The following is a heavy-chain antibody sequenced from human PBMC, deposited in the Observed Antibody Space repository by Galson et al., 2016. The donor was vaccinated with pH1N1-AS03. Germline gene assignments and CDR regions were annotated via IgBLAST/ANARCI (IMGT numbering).Heavy chain of an antibody. CDR3: ARHRLSVTHSFSTRGIDV. Sequence: SGAEVKKPGESLKISCKGSGYSFTNYWIGWVRQMPGKGLEWMGIIYPGDSYTRYSPSFHGQVTISSDKSITTAYLQWSNLKASDTAMYYCARHRLSVTHSFSTRGIDVWGKGTTVTVSS. CDR2: IYPGDSYT. D-gene: IGHD5/OR15-5a*01. J-gene: IGHJ6*04. CDR1: GYSFTNYW. V-gene: IGHV5-51*01.